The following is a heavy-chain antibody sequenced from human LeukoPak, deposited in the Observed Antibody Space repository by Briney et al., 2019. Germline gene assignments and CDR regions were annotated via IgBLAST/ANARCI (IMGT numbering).Heavy chain of an antibody. CDR2: IKSDGSDT. V-gene: IGHV3-74*01. Sequence: GGSLRLSCAASGFSFSTNWMHWVRQAPGKGLVWVSRIKSDGSDTSYADSVKGRFTISRDNAKNSLSLQMNSLRAEDTAIYYCARGIIGAGTVGAYWGQGTLVTVSS. D-gene: IGHD6-19*01. CDR3: ARGIIGAGTVGAY. J-gene: IGHJ4*02. CDR1: GFSFSTNW.